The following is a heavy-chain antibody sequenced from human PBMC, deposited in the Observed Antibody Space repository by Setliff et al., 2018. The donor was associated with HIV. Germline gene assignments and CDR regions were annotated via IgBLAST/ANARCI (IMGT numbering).Heavy chain of an antibody. V-gene: IGHV4-61*09. J-gene: IGHJ4*02. Sequence: SETLSLTCTVSGGSISSGTYYWSWIRQPAGKGLEWIGHIYSTGNTNYNSSIKSRVTMSIETSKNQFSLKLTSVTAADTAVYYCARDDDKLFDYWGQGALVTV. CDR2: IYSTGNT. CDR3: ARDDDKLFDY. CDR1: GGSISSGTYY. D-gene: IGHD3-22*01.